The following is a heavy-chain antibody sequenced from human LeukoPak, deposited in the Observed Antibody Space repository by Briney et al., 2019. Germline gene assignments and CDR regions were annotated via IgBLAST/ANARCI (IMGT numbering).Heavy chain of an antibody. Sequence: SETLSLTCAVYGGSFSGYYWSWIRQPPGKGLEWIGEINHSGSTNYNPSLKSRVTISVDKSKNQFSLRLTSVTAADTAVYYCARIYSSFDYWGQGTLVTVSS. CDR1: GGSFSGYY. CDR2: INHSGST. J-gene: IGHJ4*02. CDR3: ARIYSSFDY. D-gene: IGHD4-11*01. V-gene: IGHV4-34*01.